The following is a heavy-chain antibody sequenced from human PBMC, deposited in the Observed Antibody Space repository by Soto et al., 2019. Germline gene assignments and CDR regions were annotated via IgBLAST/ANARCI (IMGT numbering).Heavy chain of an antibody. CDR3: AAAHRY. V-gene: IGHV4-59*01. Sequence: PSETLSLTCTVSGGSISSYYWSWIRQPPGKGLEWIGCIYDTGSTNYNPSLKSRVTISVDTSKNQFSLRLTSVTAADTAVYYCAAAHRYWGQGTRVTVAS. CDR1: GGSISSYY. J-gene: IGHJ4*02. D-gene: IGHD2-15*01. CDR2: IYDTGST.